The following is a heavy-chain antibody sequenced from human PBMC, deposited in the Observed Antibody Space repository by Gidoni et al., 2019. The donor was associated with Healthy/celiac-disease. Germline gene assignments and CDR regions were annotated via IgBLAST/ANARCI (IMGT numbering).Heavy chain of an antibody. CDR1: GFTFSSYS. J-gene: IGHJ4*02. CDR2: ISSSSSYI. CDR3: ARDFRDVRRSGGSY. V-gene: IGHV3-21*01. Sequence: EVQLVESGGGLVKPGGSLRLSCAASGFTFSSYSMNWVRQAPGKGLEWVSSISSSSSYIYYADSVKGRFTISRDNAKNSLYLQMNSLRAEDTAVYYCARDFRDVRRSGGSYWGQGTLVTVSS. D-gene: IGHD3-10*01.